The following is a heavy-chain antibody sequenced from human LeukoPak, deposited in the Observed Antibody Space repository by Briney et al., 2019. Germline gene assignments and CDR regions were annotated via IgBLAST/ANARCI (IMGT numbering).Heavy chain of an antibody. V-gene: IGHV1-18*01. D-gene: IGHD2-8*01. CDR1: GYTFTSYG. J-gene: IGHJ5*02. Sequence: ASVKVSCKASGYTFTSYGISWVRQAPGQGLEWMGWISAYNGNTNYAQKLQGRVTMTTDTSTSTAYMELRSLRSDDTAVYYCARADPDIVLTPIQGIFHKNWFDPWGQGTLVTVSS. CDR2: ISAYNGNT. CDR3: ARADPDIVLTPIQGIFHKNWFDP.